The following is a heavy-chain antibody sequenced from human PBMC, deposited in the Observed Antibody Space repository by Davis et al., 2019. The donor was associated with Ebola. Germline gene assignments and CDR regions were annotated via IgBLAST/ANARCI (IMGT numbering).Heavy chain of an antibody. D-gene: IGHD6-19*01. CDR3: AREWGGQWLVQGYFDL. CDR2: INSDGSST. J-gene: IGHJ2*01. V-gene: IGHV3-74*01. Sequence: GESLKISCAASGFTFSSYWMHWVRQAPGKGLVWVSRINSDGSSTSYADSVKGRFTISRDNAKNTLYLQMNSLRAEDTAVYYCAREWGGQWLVQGYFDLWGRGTLVTVSS. CDR1: GFTFSSYW.